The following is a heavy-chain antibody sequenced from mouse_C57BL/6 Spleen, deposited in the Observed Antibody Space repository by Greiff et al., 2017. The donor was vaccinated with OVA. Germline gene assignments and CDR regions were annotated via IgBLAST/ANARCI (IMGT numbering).Heavy chain of an antibody. CDR3: ARDGGLRRYFDV. D-gene: IGHD2-2*01. J-gene: IGHJ1*03. V-gene: IGHV3-6*01. CDR1: GYSITSGYY. CDR2: ISYDGSN. Sequence: VQLKESGPGLVKPSQSLSLTCSVTGYSITSGYYWNWIRQFPGKKLEWMGYISYDGSNNYNPSLKNRISITRDTSKNQFFLKLNSVTTEDTATYYCARDGGLRRYFDVWGTGTTVTVSS.